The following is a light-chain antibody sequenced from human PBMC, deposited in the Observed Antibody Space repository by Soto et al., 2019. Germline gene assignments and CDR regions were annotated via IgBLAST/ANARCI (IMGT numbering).Light chain of an antibody. CDR1: QSLSSRN. V-gene: IGKV3-11*01. Sequence: EIVLTQSPATLSLSPGERATLSCRASQSLSSRNLAWYQQKPGQAPRPLIYGVSNRATGIPARFSGSGSGTDFTPTISSLEPGDFAVYYCQQRNDWQVTFGQGTRLEIK. CDR2: GVS. J-gene: IGKJ5*01. CDR3: QQRNDWQVT.